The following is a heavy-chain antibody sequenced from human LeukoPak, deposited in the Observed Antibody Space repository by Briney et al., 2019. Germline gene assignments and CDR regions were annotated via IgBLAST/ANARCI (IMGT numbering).Heavy chain of an antibody. CDR2: IVVGSGNT. CDR1: GFTFTSSA. Sequence: VASVKVSCKASGFTFTSSAMQWVRQARGQRLEWIGWIVVGSGNTNYAQKFQERVTITRDMSTSTAYMELSSLRSEDTAVYYCAADHQYYYDSSGYNYWGQGTLVTVSS. D-gene: IGHD3-22*01. CDR3: AADHQYYYDSSGYNY. V-gene: IGHV1-58*02. J-gene: IGHJ4*02.